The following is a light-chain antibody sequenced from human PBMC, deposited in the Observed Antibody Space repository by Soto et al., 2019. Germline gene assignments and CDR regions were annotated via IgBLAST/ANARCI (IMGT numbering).Light chain of an antibody. CDR2: DAS. CDR3: QQSDDLPYA. CDR1: QDIRKY. V-gene: IGKV1-33*01. J-gene: IGKJ2*01. Sequence: ILMTQSPSLLSASVGDRVTITCQATQDIRKYLNWYQQTPGKAPKLLIYDASSLETGVPPRFSGSGSGTYFTFTISSLQPEDLATYYCQQSDDLPYAFGQGTKLEIK.